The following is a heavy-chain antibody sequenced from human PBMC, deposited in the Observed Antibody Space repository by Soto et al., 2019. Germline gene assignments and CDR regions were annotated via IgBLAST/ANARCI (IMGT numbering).Heavy chain of an antibody. V-gene: IGHV4-59*01. CDR2: IYYSGST. D-gene: IGHD6-19*01. J-gene: IGHJ3*02. Sequence: PEPIPLTSTASGGAITSYKWGWIRQPPGKGLEWIGYIYYSGSTNYNPSLKSRATISVDTSKNQFTLKLSSVTAADTAVYYCARVPWQWLGGYAFDIWGQGTMVT. CDR1: GGAITSYK. CDR3: ARVPWQWLGGYAFDI.